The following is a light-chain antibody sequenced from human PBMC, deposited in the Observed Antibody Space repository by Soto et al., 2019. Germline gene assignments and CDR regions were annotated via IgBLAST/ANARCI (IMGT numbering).Light chain of an antibody. CDR2: GAS. V-gene: IGKV3-15*01. CDR1: QSVGSS. CDR3: QQYSNWPPQT. Sequence: EIVMTQSPATLSVSPGERDTLSCTASQSVGSSLAWSQQKPGQAPRLLIYGASTRATGIPARFSGSGSGTEFTLTISSLQSEDFAVYYCQQYSNWPPQTFGQGTKVDI. J-gene: IGKJ2*01.